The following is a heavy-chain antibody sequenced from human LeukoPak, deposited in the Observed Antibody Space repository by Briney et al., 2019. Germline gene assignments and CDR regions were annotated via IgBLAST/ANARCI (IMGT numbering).Heavy chain of an antibody. CDR3: ARSPIVVVPAKRSYYYYMDV. V-gene: IGHV3-9*01. D-gene: IGHD2-2*01. J-gene: IGHJ6*03. CDR2: MSWNSGSI. CDR1: GFTFDDYA. Sequence: GGSLRLSCTASGFTFDDYAMHWVRQPPAKGLELVSGMSWNSGSIGYSDSVKGRFTISRDNATNSLYLQMNSLRAEDKAVYYCARSPIVVVPAKRSYYYYMDVWGKGTTVTVSS.